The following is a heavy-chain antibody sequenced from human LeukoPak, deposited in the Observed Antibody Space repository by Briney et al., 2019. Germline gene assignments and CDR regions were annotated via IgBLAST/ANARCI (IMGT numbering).Heavy chain of an antibody. CDR3: ARPNYDILTGYYSGIPYFDY. J-gene: IGHJ4*02. V-gene: IGHV1-18*01. Sequence: ASVKVSCKASGYTFTSYDISWVRQAPGQGLEWMGWISAYNGNTNYAQKLQGRVTMTTDTSTSTAYMELRSLRSDDTAVYYCARPNYDILTGYYSGIPYFDYWGQGTLVTVSS. D-gene: IGHD3-9*01. CDR1: GYTFTSYD. CDR2: ISAYNGNT.